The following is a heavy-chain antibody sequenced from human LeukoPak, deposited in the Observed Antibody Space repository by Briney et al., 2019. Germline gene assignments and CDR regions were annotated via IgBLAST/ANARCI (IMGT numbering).Heavy chain of an antibody. V-gene: IGHV3-48*04. CDR3: ARVLDYDILTGYPEPSFDY. D-gene: IGHD3-9*01. CDR1: GFTFSSYS. CDR2: ISSSGSTI. J-gene: IGHJ4*02. Sequence: GGSLRLSCAASGFTFSSYSMNWVRQAPGKGLEWVSYISSSGSTIYYADSVKGRFTISRDNAKNSLYLQMNSLGAEDTAVYYCARVLDYDILTGYPEPSFDYWGQGTLVTVSS.